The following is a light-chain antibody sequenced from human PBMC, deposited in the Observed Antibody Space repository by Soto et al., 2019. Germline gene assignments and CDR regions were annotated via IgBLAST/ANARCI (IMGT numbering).Light chain of an antibody. V-gene: IGKV1-13*02. Sequence: AIQVTQSPSSLSASVGDRVTMTCRASQDIRGALAWYQQKSGKPPNLLIYDVSTLEGGVPSRFSGSGSGTEFTLTISSLQPEDVGTYYCQQFNSYPLTFGHGTRLEIK. CDR3: QQFNSYPLT. CDR1: QDIRGA. J-gene: IGKJ5*01. CDR2: DVS.